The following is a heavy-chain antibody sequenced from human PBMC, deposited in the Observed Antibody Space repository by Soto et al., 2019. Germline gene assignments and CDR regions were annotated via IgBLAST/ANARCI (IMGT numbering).Heavy chain of an antibody. D-gene: IGHD3-3*01. CDR1: GYTFTSYD. J-gene: IGHJ4*02. CDR2: MNPNSGNT. CDR3: ATLTHYDFWSGYYFDY. V-gene: IGHV1-8*01. Sequence: ASVKVSCKASGYTFTSYDINWVRQATGQGLEWMGWMNPNSGNTGYAQKFQGRVTMTRNTSINTAYMELSSLRSEDTAVYYCATLTHYDFWSGYYFDYWGQGTLVTVSS.